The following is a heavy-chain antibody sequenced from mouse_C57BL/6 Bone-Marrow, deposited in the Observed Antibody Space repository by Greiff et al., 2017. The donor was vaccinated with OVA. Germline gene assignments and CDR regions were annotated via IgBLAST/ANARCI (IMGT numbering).Heavy chain of an antibody. CDR1: GFTFSDYG. D-gene: IGHD2-1*01. CDR3: AILPFVTTLDYYAMDY. V-gene: IGHV5-17*01. Sequence: EVMLVESGGGLVKPGGSLKLSCAASGFTFSDYGMHWVRQAPEQGLEWVAYISSGSSTIYYADTVKGRFTISRDNAKNTLFLQMTILRSEDTAMYYCAILPFVTTLDYYAMDYWDQGTSVTVSS. J-gene: IGHJ4*01. CDR2: ISSGSSTI.